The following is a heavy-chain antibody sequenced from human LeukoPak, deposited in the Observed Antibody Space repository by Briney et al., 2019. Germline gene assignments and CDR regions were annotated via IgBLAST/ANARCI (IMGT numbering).Heavy chain of an antibody. CDR1: GFTFSGSA. CDR3: ATRWYGGFPLGY. CDR2: IRSKDNSCAT. V-gene: IGHV3-73*01. J-gene: IGHJ4*02. Sequence: GGSLRLSCAASGFTFSGSAMHWVRHASGKGLEWVARIRSKDNSCATGYAAWVKGRFTIYRDDSKNTAYLQMNSLKTEDTAVYYFATRWYGGFPLGYWGQGTLVTVSS. D-gene: IGHD1-26*01.